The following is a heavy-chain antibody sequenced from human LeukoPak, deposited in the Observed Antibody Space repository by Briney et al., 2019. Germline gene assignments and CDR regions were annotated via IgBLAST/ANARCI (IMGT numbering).Heavy chain of an antibody. J-gene: IGHJ4*02. D-gene: IGHD6-19*01. CDR1: GGTFSNYA. CDR2: IIPIFGTA. CDR3: ARASAVAGSFDY. Sequence: GASVKVSCKASGGTFSNYAISWVRQAPGQGLEWMGGIIPIFGTANYAQKFQGRVTITADESTSTAYMELSSLRSEDTAVYYCARASAVAGSFDYWGQGTLVTVSS. V-gene: IGHV1-69*13.